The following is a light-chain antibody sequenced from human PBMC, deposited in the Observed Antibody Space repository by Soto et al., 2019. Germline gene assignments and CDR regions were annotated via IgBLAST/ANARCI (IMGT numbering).Light chain of an antibody. CDR3: QQYGGSLRT. V-gene: IGKV3-20*01. J-gene: IGKJ1*01. Sequence: EIVLTQSPGTLSLSPGERATLSCRASQTVNSIYLAWYQQNPGQATRLLIYGASSRATGIPDRFSGSGSGTDFTLTISRLEPEDSAVYYCQQYGGSLRTFGQGTNVEIK. CDR1: QTVNSIY. CDR2: GAS.